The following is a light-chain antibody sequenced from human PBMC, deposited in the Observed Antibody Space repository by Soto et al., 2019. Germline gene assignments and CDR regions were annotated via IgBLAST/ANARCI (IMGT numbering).Light chain of an antibody. CDR3: ATWDHSLSAGV. CDR2: DNN. V-gene: IGLV1-51*01. J-gene: IGLJ3*02. Sequence: HSVLTQPPSVSAAPGQKVTISCSGSSANIGNDYVSWYQHVPGTAPKLLIYDNNKRPSEIPDRFSGSKSGTSATLGITGLQTGDEADYYCATWDHSLSAGVFGGGTKLTVL. CDR1: SANIGNDY.